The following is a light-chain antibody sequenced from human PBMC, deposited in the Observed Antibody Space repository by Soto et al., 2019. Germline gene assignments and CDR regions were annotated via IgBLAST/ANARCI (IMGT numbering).Light chain of an antibody. V-gene: IGKV2-28*01. CDR3: MQALQTPRT. CDR1: QSLLHSNGYNY. CDR2: LGS. Sequence: DIVMTQSPLSLPVTPGEPASISCRSSQSLLHSNGYNYLDWYLQKPGQSPQLLIYLGSNRASGVPDRFSGSGSGTDFTRKISRVEAEDVGGYYCMQALQTPRTFGGGTKVEIK. J-gene: IGKJ4*01.